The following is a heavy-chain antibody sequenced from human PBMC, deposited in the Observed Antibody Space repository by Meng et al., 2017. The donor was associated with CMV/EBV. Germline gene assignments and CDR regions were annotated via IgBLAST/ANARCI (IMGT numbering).Heavy chain of an antibody. V-gene: IGHV3-49*04. Sequence: GESLKISCPASGFTFGDYAMSWVRQAPGKGLEWVGFIRGKAYGGTTEYAASVKGRFTISRDDSKSIAYLQMNSLKTEDTAVYYCTSSYNWGQGTLVTVSS. CDR3: TSSYN. D-gene: IGHD2-2*02. J-gene: IGHJ4*02. CDR1: GFTFGDYA. CDR2: IRGKAYGGTT.